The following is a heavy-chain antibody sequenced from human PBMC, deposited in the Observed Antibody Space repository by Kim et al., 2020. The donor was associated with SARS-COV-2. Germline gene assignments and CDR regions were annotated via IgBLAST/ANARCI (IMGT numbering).Heavy chain of an antibody. Sequence: GGSLRLSCAASGFTFDDYAMHWVRQAPGKGLAWVSGISWNSDITGYADSVKGRFTISRDNAKNSLYLQMNSLRAEDTAFYYCTKDRSSSLFSYYEMDVWGHGMDVWGQGTTVTVS. J-gene: IGHJ6*02. V-gene: IGHV3-9*01. CDR3: TKDRSSSLFSYYEMDVWGHGMDV. CDR2: ISWNSDIT. D-gene: IGHD3-16*01. CDR1: GFTFDDYA.